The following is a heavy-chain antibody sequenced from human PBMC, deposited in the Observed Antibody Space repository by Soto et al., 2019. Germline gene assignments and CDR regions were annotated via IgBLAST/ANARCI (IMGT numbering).Heavy chain of an antibody. D-gene: IGHD2-2*01. J-gene: IGHJ4*02. CDR3: TRVCCGSLSFMWDY. CDR2: IHGGNGNT. V-gene: IGHV1-3*01. CDR1: GYSFSSLG. Sequence: ASVKVSCKASGYSFSSLGMHWVRQAPGQRLEWMGWIHGGNGNTKYSQKYQGRVTMTRDTSASTAYMELSSLTSEDTAVYYCTRVCCGSLSFMWDYWGQGSLVTVSS.